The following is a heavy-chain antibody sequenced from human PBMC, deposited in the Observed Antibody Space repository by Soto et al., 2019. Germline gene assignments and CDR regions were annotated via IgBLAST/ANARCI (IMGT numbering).Heavy chain of an antibody. CDR3: ARRYCSSTTCPRHYYAMDV. CDR1: GYIFTSYW. J-gene: IGHJ6*02. CDR2: IDPSDSYT. D-gene: IGHD2-2*01. V-gene: IGHV5-10-1*01. Sequence: GESLKISCKGSGYIFTSYWISWVRQMPGKGLEWMGRIDPSDSYTNYSPYFQGHVTMSTDKSMSTAYLQWSSLKASDTAMYYCARRYCSSTTCPRHYYAMDVWGQGTTVTVSS.